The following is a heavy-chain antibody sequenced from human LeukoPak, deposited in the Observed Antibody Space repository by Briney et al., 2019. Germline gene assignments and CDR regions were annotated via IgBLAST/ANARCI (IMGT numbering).Heavy chain of an antibody. D-gene: IGHD1-26*01. CDR1: GFTFSSYS. Sequence: GGSLRLSCAASGFTFSSYSMNWVRQAPGKGLEWVSSISSSSSYIYCADSVKGRFTISRDNAKNSLYLQMNSLRAEDTAVYYCARDSGSYWFDYWGQGTLVTVSS. J-gene: IGHJ4*02. CDR2: ISSSSSYI. CDR3: ARDSGSYWFDY. V-gene: IGHV3-21*01.